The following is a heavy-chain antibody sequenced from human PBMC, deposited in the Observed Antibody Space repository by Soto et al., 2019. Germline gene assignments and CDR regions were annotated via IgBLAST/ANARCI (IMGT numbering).Heavy chain of an antibody. CDR1: GFTFNNYW. CDR3: ATLNSFGSDY. CDR2: IYSDGSGS. D-gene: IGHD5-18*01. Sequence: EVQLVESGGGLVQPGGSLRLSCAASGFTFNNYWMHWVRQAPGKGLVWVSYIYSDGSGSSYADSVKGRFTISRDNAKSTLYLQMNSRRAEDTAVYYCATLNSFGSDYWGQGTLVTVSS. J-gene: IGHJ4*02. V-gene: IGHV3-74*01.